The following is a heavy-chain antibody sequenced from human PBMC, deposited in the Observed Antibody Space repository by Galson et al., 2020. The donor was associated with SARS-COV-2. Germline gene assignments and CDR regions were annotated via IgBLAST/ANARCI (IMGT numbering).Heavy chain of an antibody. CDR3: AKDLMGSSGWYGGAWFDP. CDR1: GFTFSSYA. J-gene: IGHJ5*02. Sequence: GESLKISCAASGFTFSSYAMHWVRQAPGKGLEWVAVISYDGSNKYYADSVKGRFTISRDNSKNTLYLQMNSLRAEDTAVYYCAKDLMGSSGWYGGAWFDPWGQGTLVTVSS. V-gene: IGHV3-30*04. CDR2: ISYDGSNK. D-gene: IGHD6-19*01.